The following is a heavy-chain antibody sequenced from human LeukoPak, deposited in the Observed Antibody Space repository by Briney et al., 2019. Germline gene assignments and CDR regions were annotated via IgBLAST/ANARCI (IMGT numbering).Heavy chain of an antibody. CDR1: GFTFSTYG. CDR3: ARGATYAYYQDY. Sequence: GGSLRLSCTASGFTFSTYGMHWVRQAPGKRLVWVSRIKYDASSTSYADSVKGRFTISRDNAKNTLYLQMNSLRAEDTAVYYCARGATYAYYQDYWGQGTLVTVSS. CDR2: IKYDASST. V-gene: IGHV3-74*01. D-gene: IGHD1-26*01. J-gene: IGHJ4*02.